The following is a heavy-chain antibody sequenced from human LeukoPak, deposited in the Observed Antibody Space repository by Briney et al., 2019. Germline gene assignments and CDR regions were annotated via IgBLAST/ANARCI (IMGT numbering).Heavy chain of an antibody. Sequence: SQTLSLTCTLSGGSISRGGDYWGWIRQHPGKGLEWLGYIYYSGSTYYNPSLKSRVTISVDTSKNQFSLKLSSVTAADTAVYYCARVPRPNYYYYYGMDVWGKGTTVTVSS. CDR2: IYYSGST. CDR3: ARVPRPNYYYYYGMDV. CDR1: GGSISRGGDY. J-gene: IGHJ6*04. V-gene: IGHV4-31*03.